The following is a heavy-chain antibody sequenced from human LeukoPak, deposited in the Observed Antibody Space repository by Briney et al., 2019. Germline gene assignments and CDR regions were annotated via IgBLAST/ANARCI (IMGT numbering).Heavy chain of an antibody. Sequence: GGSLRLSCAASGFTFSSYSMNWVRQAPGKGLEWVSSISSSSSYIYYADSVKGRFTISRDNAKNSLYLQMNSLRAEDTAVYYCAREGDIVVVPPNFDYWGQGTLVTVSS. CDR1: GFTFSSYS. D-gene: IGHD2-2*01. CDR3: AREGDIVVVPPNFDY. J-gene: IGHJ4*02. CDR2: ISSSSSYI. V-gene: IGHV3-21*01.